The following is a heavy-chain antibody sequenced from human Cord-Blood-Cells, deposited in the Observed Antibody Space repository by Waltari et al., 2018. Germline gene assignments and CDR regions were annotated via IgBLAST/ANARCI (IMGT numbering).Heavy chain of an antibody. CDR1: GYTFTSYD. Sequence: QVQLVQSGAEVKKPGASVKVSCKASGYTFTSYDINRVRQAPGQGLAWMGGMNPNRGNTGYAQKCQGRVTITRNTSISTAYMELSSLRSEDTAVYYCARGELGIPWYFDLWGRGTLVTVSS. J-gene: IGHJ2*01. CDR3: ARGELGIPWYFDL. V-gene: IGHV1-8*03. D-gene: IGHD7-27*01. CDR2: MNPNRGNT.